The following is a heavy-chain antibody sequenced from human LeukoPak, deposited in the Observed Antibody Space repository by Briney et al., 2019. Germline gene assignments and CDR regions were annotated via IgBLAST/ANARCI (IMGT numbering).Heavy chain of an antibody. V-gene: IGHV4-34*01. D-gene: IGHD2-2*02. Sequence: PSETLSLTCAVYGGSFSGYYWSWIRQPPGKGLEWSGEINQSGSTNYNPSLKSRVTISIDTSKNQFSLKLSSVTAADTAVYYCARRLGYCSSTSCYTSYYYYYYMDVWGKGTTVTVSS. CDR1: GGSFSGYY. CDR3: ARRLGYCSSTSCYTSYYYYYYMDV. CDR2: INQSGST. J-gene: IGHJ6*03.